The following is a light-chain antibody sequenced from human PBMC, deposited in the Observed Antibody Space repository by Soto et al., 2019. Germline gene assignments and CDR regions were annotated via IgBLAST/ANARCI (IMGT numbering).Light chain of an antibody. CDR1: QSVSSN. J-gene: IGKJ5*01. CDR3: QQYNNWPLT. CDR2: GAS. Sequence: VLTQSPDTLSLSPGERATLSCRASQSVSSNLAWYQQKPGQAPRLLIYGASSRATGIPVRFSGSGSGTEFTLTISSLQSEDFAVYYCQQYNNWPLTFGQGTRLEI. V-gene: IGKV3-15*01.